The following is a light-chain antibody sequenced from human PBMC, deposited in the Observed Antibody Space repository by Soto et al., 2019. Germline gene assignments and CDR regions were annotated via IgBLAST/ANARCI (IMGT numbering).Light chain of an antibody. CDR2: MAS. Sequence: DIVMTQSPLSLSVTPGESASISCRSSQSLLYSNGFNCLDWYLQKPGQSPQLLIYMASYRASGVPDRFSGSGSGTDFTLEISRLEPEDFAVYYCQQYGSSPLTFGQGTKVEIK. CDR3: QQYGSSPLT. J-gene: IGKJ1*01. V-gene: IGKV2-28*01. CDR1: QSLLYSNGFNC.